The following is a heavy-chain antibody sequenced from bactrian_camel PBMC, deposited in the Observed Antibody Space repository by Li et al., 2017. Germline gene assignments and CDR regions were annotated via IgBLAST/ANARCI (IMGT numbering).Heavy chain of an antibody. V-gene: IGHV3S1*01. CDR1: GFSFSSTF. D-gene: IGHD6*01. Sequence: HVQLVESGGGLVQAGGSLKLSCVVSGFSFSSTFMTWVRQAPGKGPEWVSAIHTGGGVTHYAEPMKDRFTISRDNAKNTLYLQLNSLKTEDTAMYYCATDRDGGSWFDGMDYWGKGTQVTVS. J-gene: IGHJ7*01. CDR2: IHTGGGVT.